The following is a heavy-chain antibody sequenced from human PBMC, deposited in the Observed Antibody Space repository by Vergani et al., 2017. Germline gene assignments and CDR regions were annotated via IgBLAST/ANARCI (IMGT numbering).Heavy chain of an antibody. CDR2: ISYDGSNK. CDR3: AREAQQQLVYNDAFDI. J-gene: IGHJ3*02. Sequence: QVQLVESGGGVVQPGRSLRLSCAASGFTFSSYAMHWVRQAPGKGLEWVAVISYDGSNKYYADSVKGRFTISRDNSKNTLYLQMNSLRAEDKAVYYCAREAQQQLVYNDAFDIWGQGTMVTVSS. D-gene: IGHD6-13*01. CDR1: GFTFSSYA. V-gene: IGHV3-30-3*01.